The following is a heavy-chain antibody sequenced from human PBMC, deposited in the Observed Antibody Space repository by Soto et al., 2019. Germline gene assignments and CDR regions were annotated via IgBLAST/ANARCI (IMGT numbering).Heavy chain of an antibody. CDR1: GYTFTSYY. CDR3: ARTEDDSPFDY. CDR2: INPSGGST. D-gene: IGHD2-15*01. Sequence: HVQLVQSGAEVKKAGASVRVSCKASGYTFTSYYMHWVRQAPGQGLEWMGIINPSGGSTGYAQKFRGRVTMTRDTSTNTVYMELSSLRSEDTAMYYCARTEDDSPFDYWGQGTLVTVSS. V-gene: IGHV1-46*01. J-gene: IGHJ4*02.